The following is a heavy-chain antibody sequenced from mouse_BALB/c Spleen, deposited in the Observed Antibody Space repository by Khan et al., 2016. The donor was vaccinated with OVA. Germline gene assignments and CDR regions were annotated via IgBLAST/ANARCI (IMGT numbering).Heavy chain of an antibody. CDR2: INTYTGEP. CDR3: ARPPYFSYTLDY. Sequence: QIQLVQSGPELKKPGETVKISCKASGYTFTNYGMNWVQQSPGKALKWMGWINTYTGEPTYADDFKGRFAFSLETSASTAYLQINNLKTEDTATYFCARPPYFSYTLDYWGHGTSVTVSS. CDR1: GYTFTNYG. J-gene: IGHJ4*01. V-gene: IGHV9-3-1*01. D-gene: IGHD2-10*01.